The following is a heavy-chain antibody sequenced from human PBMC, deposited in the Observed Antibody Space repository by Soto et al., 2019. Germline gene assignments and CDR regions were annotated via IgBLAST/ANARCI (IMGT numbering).Heavy chain of an antibody. J-gene: IGHJ4*02. CDR3: MKGGGSSWGAFDY. Sequence: QVQLVESGGGVVQPGRSLRLSCAASGFTFSNFAMHWVRQAPGKGLEWVSVISYDATSKYYADSVRGRFTISRDNSKNTLYLQMDSLKVEDTAGYYCMKGGGSSWGAFDYWGQGTLVTVSS. V-gene: IGHV3-30-3*01. D-gene: IGHD6-13*01. CDR2: ISYDATSK. CDR1: GFTFSNFA.